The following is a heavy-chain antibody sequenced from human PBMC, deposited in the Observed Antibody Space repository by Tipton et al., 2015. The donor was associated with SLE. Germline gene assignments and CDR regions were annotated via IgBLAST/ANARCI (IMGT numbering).Heavy chain of an antibody. D-gene: IGHD1-20*01. J-gene: IGHJ4*02. V-gene: IGHV4-39*01. CDR2: VYYTGTT. CDR1: GDSISGTTYS. CDR3: ARHLGAHNWSY. Sequence: TLSLTCTVSGDSISGTTYSWAWIRQSPGKGLDWIGSVYYTGTTFYNPSLESRVTVSLDTSRNRFSLRLRSVTAADTAMYFCARHLGAHNWSYWGQGTLVTVSS.